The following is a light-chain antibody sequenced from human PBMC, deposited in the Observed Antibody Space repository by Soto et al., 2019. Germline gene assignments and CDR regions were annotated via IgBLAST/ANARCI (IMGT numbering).Light chain of an antibody. CDR3: QQSLTTPLT. CDR2: AAS. J-gene: IGKJ4*01. Sequence: DIQLTQSPSFLSASVGDRVTITCRASQGISSYLAWYQQKPGKAPKLLIYAASTLQSGVPSRFSGSGSGTDFNLTINSLQPEDFATYFCQQSLTTPLTFGGGTKVDIK. CDR1: QGISSY. V-gene: IGKV1-9*01.